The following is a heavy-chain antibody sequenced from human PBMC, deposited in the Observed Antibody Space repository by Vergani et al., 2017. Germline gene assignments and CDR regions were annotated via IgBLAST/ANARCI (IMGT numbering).Heavy chain of an antibody. CDR1: GFTFSSYS. V-gene: IGHV3-21*01. Sequence: VQLVESGGGLVKPGGSLRLSCAASGFTFSSYSMNWVRQAPGKGLEWVSSISSSSSYIYYADSVKGRFTISRDNAKNSLYLQMNSLRAEDTAVYYCARERGDSGYDCWFDPWGQGTLVTVSS. J-gene: IGHJ5*02. CDR3: ARERGDSGYDCWFDP. D-gene: IGHD5-12*01. CDR2: ISSSSSYI.